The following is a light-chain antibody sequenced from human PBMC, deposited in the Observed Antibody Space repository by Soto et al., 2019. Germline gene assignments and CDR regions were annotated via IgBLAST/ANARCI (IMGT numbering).Light chain of an antibody. Sequence: EIVLTQSPATLSLSPGERATLSCRASQSVSSYLAWYQQKPGQAPRLLIYDASNRATGIPARFSGSGSGTDFTLTSSSLEPEDFALYYCQHHSNLFTLGPVTKVEIK. CDR1: QSVSSY. J-gene: IGKJ3*01. CDR3: QHHSNLFT. CDR2: DAS. V-gene: IGKV3-11*01.